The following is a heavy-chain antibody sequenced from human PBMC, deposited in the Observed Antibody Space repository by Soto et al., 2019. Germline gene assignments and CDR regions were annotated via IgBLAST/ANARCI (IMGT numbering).Heavy chain of an antibody. V-gene: IGHV4-39*01. CDR1: GGSISSSSYY. J-gene: IGHJ4*02. CDR2: IYYSGST. Sequence: SETLSLTCTVSGGSISSSSYYWGWIRQPPGKGLEWIGSIYYSGSTYYNPSLKSRVTISVDTTKNQFSLKLSSVTAADTAVYYCARQALYVPTHYSGQGTLVTVSS. D-gene: IGHD2-8*01. CDR3: ARQALYVPTHY.